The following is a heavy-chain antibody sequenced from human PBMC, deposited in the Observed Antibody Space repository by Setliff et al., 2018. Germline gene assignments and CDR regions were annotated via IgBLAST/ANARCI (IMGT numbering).Heavy chain of an antibody. V-gene: IGHV4-59*01. D-gene: IGHD3-22*01. J-gene: IGHJ4*02. Sequence: PSETLSLTCSVSGASINRDYWNWIRQPPGKGLERIGYIHYSGSTNYNPSLGSRITMSIDTSKNQFSLQLSSVSDGDTAVYYCAKDTHYYASSGYYCFDFWGQGTLVTVSS. CDR2: IHYSGST. CDR3: AKDTHYYASSGYYCFDF. CDR1: GASINRDY.